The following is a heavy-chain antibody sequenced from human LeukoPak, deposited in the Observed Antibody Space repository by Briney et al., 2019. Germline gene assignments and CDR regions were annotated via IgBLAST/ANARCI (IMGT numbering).Heavy chain of an antibody. CDR1: GFTFTDHY. Sequence: GASVKVSCKSSGFTFTDHYIHWVRQGPGQGLEWIGYIGPHSTFTSSPQEFQGRVTMTRDASMSIAYMELTRLTSDDTAVYYCVREGEGPLSKDFDYWGQGTLVTVSS. D-gene: IGHD2/OR15-2a*01. V-gene: IGHV1-2*02. CDR2: IGPHSTFT. J-gene: IGHJ4*02. CDR3: VREGEGPLSKDFDY.